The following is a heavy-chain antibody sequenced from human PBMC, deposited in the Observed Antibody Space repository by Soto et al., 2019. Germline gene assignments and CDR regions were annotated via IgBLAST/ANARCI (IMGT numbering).Heavy chain of an antibody. CDR2: IKQDGSEK. V-gene: IGHV3-7*01. D-gene: IGHD2-2*01. J-gene: IGHJ6*03. CDR3: AREITTDCSSTSCFSSYYYYYMDV. Sequence: GGSLRLSCAASGFTFSSYWMSWVRQAPGKGLEWVANIKQDGSEKYYVDSVKGRFTISRDNAKNSLYLQMNSLRAEDTAVYYCAREITTDCSSTSCFSSYYYYYMDVWGKGTTVTVSS. CDR1: GFTFSSYW.